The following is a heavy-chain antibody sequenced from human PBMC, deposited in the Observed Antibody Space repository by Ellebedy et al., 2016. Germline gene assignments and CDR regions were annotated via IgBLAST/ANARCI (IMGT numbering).Heavy chain of an antibody. Sequence: GGSLRLSCAASGFTLSNYAMNWVRQAPGKGLEGVSYISSSSSVIYYADSVKGRFTISRDNAKNSLYLQMNSLRAEDTAVYYCARDFSPAAADLDYYYYGMDVWGQGTTVTVSS. D-gene: IGHD6-13*01. CDR1: GFTLSNYA. CDR2: ISSSSSVI. CDR3: ARDFSPAAADLDYYYYGMDV. J-gene: IGHJ6*02. V-gene: IGHV3-48*04.